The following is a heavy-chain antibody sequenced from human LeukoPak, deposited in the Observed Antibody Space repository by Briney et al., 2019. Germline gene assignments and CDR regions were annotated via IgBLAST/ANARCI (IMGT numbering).Heavy chain of an antibody. D-gene: IGHD2-21*02. J-gene: IGHJ4*02. Sequence: SGGSLRLSCAASGFTFSGSVMHWVRQAPGRGLEWVGRIRSKANSYATAYAASVKGRFTISRDDSKNTAYLQMNSLRTEDTAVYYCARLWGDCGGDCYSHDFWGQGTLVTVSS. CDR3: ARLWGDCGGDCYSHDF. CDR2: IRSKANSYAT. CDR1: GFTFSGSV. V-gene: IGHV3-73*01.